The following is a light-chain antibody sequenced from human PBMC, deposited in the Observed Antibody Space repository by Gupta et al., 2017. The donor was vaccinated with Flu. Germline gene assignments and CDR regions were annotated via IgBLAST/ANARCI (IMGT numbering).Light chain of an antibody. CDR3: QQRSYWPMYT. J-gene: IGKJ2*01. CDR1: QTVSPS. Sequence: EVVLTQSPATLSLSPGERAVLSCRASQTVSPSLAWYQQKPGQAPRPLMFDASRRAAGIPARFSGSGSGTDFTLTISTLEPEDFAMYYCQQRSYWPMYTFGQGTRLEMK. CDR2: DAS. V-gene: IGKV3-11*01.